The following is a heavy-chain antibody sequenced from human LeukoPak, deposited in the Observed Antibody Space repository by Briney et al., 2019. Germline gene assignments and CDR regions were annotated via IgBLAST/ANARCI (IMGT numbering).Heavy chain of an antibody. CDR1: GGTFSSYA. V-gene: IGHV1-69*13. CDR2: IIPIFGTA. J-gene: IGHJ4*02. Sequence: GASVKVSCKASGGTFSSYAISWVRQAPGQGLEWMGGIIPIFGTANYAQEFQGRVTITADESTSTAYMELSSLRSEDTAVYYCASGGPTYYYDSSGYPFDYWGQGTLVTVSS. CDR3: ASGGPTYYYDSSGYPFDY. D-gene: IGHD3-22*01.